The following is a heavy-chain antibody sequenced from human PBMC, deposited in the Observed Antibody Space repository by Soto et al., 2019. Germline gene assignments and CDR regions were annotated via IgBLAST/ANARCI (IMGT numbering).Heavy chain of an antibody. V-gene: IGHV3-11*05. CDR2: ISSTSAYT. Sequence: QVQLVESGGGLVKPGGSLKLSCTASGFTFSDYYMNWFRQAPGKGLEWVSYISSTSAYTKYADSVKGRFTISRDNAENFLYLQMDGLRAEDTAVYYCARDPSRRSPPDYWGQGTLVTVSS. CDR3: ARDPSRRSPPDY. J-gene: IGHJ4*02. CDR1: GFTFSDYY.